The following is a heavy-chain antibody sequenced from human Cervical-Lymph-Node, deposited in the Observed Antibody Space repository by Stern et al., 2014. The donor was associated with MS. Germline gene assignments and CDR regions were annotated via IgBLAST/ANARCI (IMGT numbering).Heavy chain of an antibody. Sequence: VQLVESGAEVKKPGSSVKVSCKASGGTFSSYSISWVRKSPGQGLEGMGGIIPIFGTANYAQKFQGRVTITADESTSTAYMELSSLRSEDTAVYYCARDLFSGIADYWGQGTLVTVSS. CDR2: IIPIFGTA. CDR3: ARDLFSGIADY. J-gene: IGHJ4*02. V-gene: IGHV1-69*01. CDR1: GGTFSSYS. D-gene: IGHD6-13*01.